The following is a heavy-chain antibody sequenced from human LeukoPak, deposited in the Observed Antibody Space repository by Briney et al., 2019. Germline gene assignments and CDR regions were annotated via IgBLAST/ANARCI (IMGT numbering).Heavy chain of an antibody. Sequence: SETLSLTCTVSGGSISSGGYYWSWIRQPPGKGLEWIGYIYYSGSTNYNPSLKSRVTISVDTSKSQFSLKLTSVTAADTAVYYCARDHYYNSSGYTFRYWGQGTLVSVSS. CDR1: GGSISSGGYY. J-gene: IGHJ1*01. CDR2: IYYSGST. CDR3: ARDHYYNSSGYTFRY. D-gene: IGHD3-22*01. V-gene: IGHV4-61*08.